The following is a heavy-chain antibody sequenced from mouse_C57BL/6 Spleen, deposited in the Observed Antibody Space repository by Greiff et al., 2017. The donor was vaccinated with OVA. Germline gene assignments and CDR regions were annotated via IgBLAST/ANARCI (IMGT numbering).Heavy chain of an antibody. CDR2: ISSGSSTI. Sequence: EVKVVESGGGLVKPGGSLKLSCAASGFTFSDYGMHWVRQAPEKGLEWVAYISSGSSTIYYADTVKGRFTISRDNAKNTLFLQMTSLRSEDTAMYYCAPYYSKGAMDYWGQGTSVTVSS. V-gene: IGHV5-17*01. J-gene: IGHJ4*01. CDR3: APYYSKGAMDY. CDR1: GFTFSDYG. D-gene: IGHD2-5*01.